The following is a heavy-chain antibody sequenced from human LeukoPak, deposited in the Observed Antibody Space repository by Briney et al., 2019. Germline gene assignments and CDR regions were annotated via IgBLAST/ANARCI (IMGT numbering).Heavy chain of an antibody. CDR3: AELGITMIGGV. CDR2: ISYDGSNK. V-gene: IGHV3-30*18. D-gene: IGHD3-10*02. J-gene: IGHJ6*04. Sequence: GGSLRLSCAASGFTFSRYGMHWVRQAPGKGLEWVAVISYDGSNKYYADSVKGRFTISRDNAKNSLYLQMNSLRAEDTAVYYCAELGITMIGGVWGKGTTVTISS. CDR1: GFTFSRYG.